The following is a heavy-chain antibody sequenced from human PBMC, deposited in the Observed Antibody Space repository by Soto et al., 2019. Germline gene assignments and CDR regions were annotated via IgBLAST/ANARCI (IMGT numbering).Heavy chain of an antibody. D-gene: IGHD2-15*01. V-gene: IGHV1-69*13. CDR2: IMPIFRAP. CDR3: ASWLKGPDIGNYYYGMDV. J-gene: IGHJ6*02. CDR1: GYTFITYG. Sequence: ASVKVSCKASGYTFITYGITWVRQAPGQGLEWMGWIMPIFRAPDYAQKLQGRVTITADEFTRTAYLEMNSLRSEDTAVYYCASWLKGPDIGNYYYGMDVWGQGTTVTVSS.